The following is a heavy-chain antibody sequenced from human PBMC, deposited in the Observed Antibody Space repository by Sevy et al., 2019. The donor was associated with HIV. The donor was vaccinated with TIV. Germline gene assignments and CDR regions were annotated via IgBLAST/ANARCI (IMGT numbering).Heavy chain of an antibody. CDR1: GDSVSSNSAA. Sequence: KQSQTLSLTCAISGDSVSSNSAAWNWIRQSPSRGLEWLGRTYYRSKWYNDYAVSVKSRITINPDTSKNQFSLQLNSVTPEEKDGYYCARGERLGGGNWFDPWGQGTLVTVSS. J-gene: IGHJ5*02. V-gene: IGHV6-1*01. D-gene: IGHD3-16*01. CDR3: ARGERLGGGNWFDP. CDR2: TYYRSKWYN.